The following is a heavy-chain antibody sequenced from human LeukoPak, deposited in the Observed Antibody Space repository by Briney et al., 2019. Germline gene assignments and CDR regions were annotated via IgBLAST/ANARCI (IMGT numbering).Heavy chain of an antibody. D-gene: IGHD3-16*01. CDR3: ARVWGTEMKNWFDP. Sequence: PSETLSLTCAVSGGSISSGGYSWSWIRQPPGKGLEWIGEINHSGSTNYNPSLKSRVTISVDTSKNQFSLKLSSVTAADTAVYYCARVWGTEMKNWFDPWGQGTLVTVSS. V-gene: IGHV4-34*01. J-gene: IGHJ5*02. CDR1: GGSISSGGYS. CDR2: INHSGST.